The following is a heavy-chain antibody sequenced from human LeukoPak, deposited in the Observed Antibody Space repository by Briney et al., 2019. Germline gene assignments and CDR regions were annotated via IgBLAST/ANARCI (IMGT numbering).Heavy chain of an antibody. CDR1: GVSISSYY. Sequence: SETLSLTCSVSGVSISSYYWSWIRQSPDKGLELIGYIHFSGSTDYNPSLKSRVTISVDTSKNQFSLRLSSVTAADTAVYYCARGFMGANFDYWGQGTLVTVSS. J-gene: IGHJ4*02. V-gene: IGHV4-59*01. CDR2: IHFSGST. D-gene: IGHD3-16*01. CDR3: ARGFMGANFDY.